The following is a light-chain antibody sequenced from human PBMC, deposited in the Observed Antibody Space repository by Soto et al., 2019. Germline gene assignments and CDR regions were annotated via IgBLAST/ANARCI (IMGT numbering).Light chain of an antibody. Sequence: IVLTQSPGTLSLSPGERATLSCRASQSVSSSYLAWYQQKPGQAPRLLIYRASSRATGIPDRFSGSGSGTDFTLTISRLEPEDFAVYYCQQYGSSLFTFGQGTRLEIK. CDR1: QSVSSSY. CDR3: QQYGSSLFT. J-gene: IGKJ5*01. V-gene: IGKV3-20*01. CDR2: RAS.